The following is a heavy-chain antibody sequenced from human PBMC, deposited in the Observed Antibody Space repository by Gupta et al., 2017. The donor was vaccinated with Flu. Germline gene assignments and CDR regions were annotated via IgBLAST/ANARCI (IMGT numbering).Heavy chain of an antibody. CDR3: ARGGNNYYYYMDV. Sequence: IRQHPGKGLEWIGYIYYSGSTYYNPSLKSRVTISVDTSKNQFSLKLSSVTAADTAVYYCARGGNNYYYYMDVWGKGTTVTVSS. CDR2: IYYSGST. D-gene: IGHD3-16*01. J-gene: IGHJ6*03. V-gene: IGHV4-31*02.